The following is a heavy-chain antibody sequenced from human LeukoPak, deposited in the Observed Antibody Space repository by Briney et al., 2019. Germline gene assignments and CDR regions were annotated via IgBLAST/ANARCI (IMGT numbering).Heavy chain of an antibody. CDR3: ARSPEMTLYCYGSGSYFDY. V-gene: IGHV4-31*03. CDR2: IYYSGST. D-gene: IGHD3-10*01. CDR1: GGSISSGGYY. Sequence: SETLSLTCTVSGGSISSGGYYWSWIRQHPGKGLEWIGYIYYSGSTYYNPSLKSGVTISVDTSKNQFSLKLSSVTAADTAVYYCARSPEMTLYCYGSGSYFDYWGQGTLVTVSS. J-gene: IGHJ4*02.